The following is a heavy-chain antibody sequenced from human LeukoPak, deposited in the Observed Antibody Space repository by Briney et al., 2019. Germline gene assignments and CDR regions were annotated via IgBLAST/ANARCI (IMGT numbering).Heavy chain of an antibody. V-gene: IGHV3-66*01. D-gene: IGHD6-13*01. CDR1: GFTVSSNY. CDR3: ARMRSSGSSWYPLPYYYYYMDV. CDR2: IYSGGST. J-gene: IGHJ6*03. Sequence: GGSLRLSCAASGFTVSSNYMSWVRQAPGKGLEWVSVIYSGGSTYYADSVKGRFTISRDNSKNTLYLQMNSLRAEDTAVYYCARMRSSGSSWYPLPYYYYYMDVWGKGTTVTISS.